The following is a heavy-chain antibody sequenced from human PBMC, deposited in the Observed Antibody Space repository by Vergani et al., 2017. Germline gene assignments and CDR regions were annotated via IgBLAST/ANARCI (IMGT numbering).Heavy chain of an antibody. Sequence: EVQLLESGGGLVQPGGSLRLSCAASGFTFSSYAMSWVRQAPGKGLEWVSVISGSGVSTYYADSVKGRFTISRDNSKNTLFLQMNSLRAEDTAIYYCAKYLRDSTDGLPDSWGPGTLVIVSS. D-gene: IGHD2-21*02. J-gene: IGHJ4*02. CDR1: GFTFSSYA. CDR3: AKYLRDSTDGLPDS. V-gene: IGHV3-23*01. CDR2: ISGSGVST.